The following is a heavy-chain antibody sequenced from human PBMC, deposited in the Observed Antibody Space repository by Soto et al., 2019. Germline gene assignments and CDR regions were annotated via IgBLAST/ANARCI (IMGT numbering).Heavy chain of an antibody. CDR3: ARDWPGIRTPSFDY. CDR1: GFTFSSYS. CDR2: ISSSSSYI. Sequence: GGSLRLSCAASGFTFSSYSMNWVRQAPGKGLEWVSSISSSSSYIYYADSVKGRFTISRDNAKNSLYLQMNSLRAEDTAVYYCARDWPGIRTPSFDYWGQGTLVTVSS. V-gene: IGHV3-21*01. D-gene: IGHD5-18*01. J-gene: IGHJ4*02.